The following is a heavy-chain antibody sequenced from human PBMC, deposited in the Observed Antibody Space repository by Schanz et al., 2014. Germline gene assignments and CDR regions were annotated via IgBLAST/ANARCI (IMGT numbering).Heavy chain of an antibody. V-gene: IGHV3-33*03. CDR1: GFSLNTYG. CDR3: AKQIHYDILTVTRN. J-gene: IGHJ4*02. Sequence: ESGGGVVQPGTSLILSCSVSGFSLNTYGIHWFRQPAGKGLDWVAVIWNNGVTKYYADSVKGRFTISRDNAKNSLYLQMNSLRTEDTAVYYCAKQIHYDILTVTRNWGQGALVTVSS. CDR2: IWNNGVTK. D-gene: IGHD3-9*01.